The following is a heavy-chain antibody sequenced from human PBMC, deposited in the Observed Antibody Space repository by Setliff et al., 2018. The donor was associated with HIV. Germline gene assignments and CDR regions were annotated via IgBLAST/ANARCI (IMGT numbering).Heavy chain of an antibody. CDR3: ARVGHSSSYHYYGMDV. D-gene: IGHD6-13*01. V-gene: IGHV1-18*01. CDR2: ISAYNGNT. Sequence: ASVKVSCKASGYTFTSYGISWVRQAPGQGLEWMGWISAYNGNTNYAQKLQGRVTMTTDTSTSTAYMELRSLRSEDTAVYYCARVGHSSSYHYYGMDVWGQGTTVTVSS. CDR1: GYTFTSYG. J-gene: IGHJ6*02.